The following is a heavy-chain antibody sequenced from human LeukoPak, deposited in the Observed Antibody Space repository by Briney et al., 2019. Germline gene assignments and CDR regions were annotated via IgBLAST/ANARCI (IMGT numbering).Heavy chain of an antibody. D-gene: IGHD6-19*01. CDR2: TYYRSKWYN. CDR3: ARDLGNTGWYTFDY. Sequence: SQTLSLTCDISGDSVSSNSGAWNWIRQSPSRGLGWLGRTYYRSKWYNDYAGSLNGRITISPDTSKNQFSLHLNSVTPEDTAVYYCARDLGNTGWYTFDYWGQGILVTVSS. J-gene: IGHJ4*02. CDR1: GDSVSSNSGA. V-gene: IGHV6-1*01.